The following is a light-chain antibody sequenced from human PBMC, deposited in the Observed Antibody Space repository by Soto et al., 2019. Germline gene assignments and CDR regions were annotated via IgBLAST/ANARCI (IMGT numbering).Light chain of an antibody. J-gene: IGKJ1*01. CDR3: QQYGSSYWT. V-gene: IGKV3-20*01. Sequence: EIGLTQSPGTLSLSPGERATLSCRASQSVSSSYLARYQQKPGQAPRLLIYVASSRATGIPDRFSGSGSGTDFTLAISRLQPKDFAVYYCQQYGSSYWTFGQGTKVDIK. CDR2: VAS. CDR1: QSVSSSY.